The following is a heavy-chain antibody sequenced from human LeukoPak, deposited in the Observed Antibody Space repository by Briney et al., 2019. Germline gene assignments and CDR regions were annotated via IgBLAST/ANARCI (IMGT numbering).Heavy chain of an antibody. CDR1: GYTFTSYD. CDR2: MNPNSGNT. CDR3: ARGLGPTYYDFWRGNYYYYGMDV. V-gene: IGHV1-8*01. D-gene: IGHD3-3*01. Sequence: ASVKVSCKASGYTFTSYDINWVRQATGQGLEWTGWMNPNSGNTGYAQKFQGRVTMTRNTSISTAYMELSSLRSEDTAVYYCARGLGPTYYDFWRGNYYYYGMDVWGQGTTVTVSS. J-gene: IGHJ6*02.